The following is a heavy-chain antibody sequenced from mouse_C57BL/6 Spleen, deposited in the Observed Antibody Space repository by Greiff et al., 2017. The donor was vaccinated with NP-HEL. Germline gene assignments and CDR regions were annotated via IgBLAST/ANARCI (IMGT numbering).Heavy chain of an antibody. D-gene: IGHD1-1*01. Sequence: QVQLQQSGAELVRPGPSVKVSCKASGYAFTNYLIEWVKQRPGQGLEWIGVINPGSGGTNYNEKFKGKATLTADKSSSTAYMQLSSLTSEDSAVYFCAREGTTVVASNYFDYWGQGTTLTVSS. CDR1: GYAFTNYL. CDR2: INPGSGGT. V-gene: IGHV1-54*01. CDR3: AREGTTVVASNYFDY. J-gene: IGHJ2*01.